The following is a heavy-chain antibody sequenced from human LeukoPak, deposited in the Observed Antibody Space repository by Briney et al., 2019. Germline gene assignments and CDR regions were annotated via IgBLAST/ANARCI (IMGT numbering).Heavy chain of an antibody. CDR2: INHSGST. CDR3: ARGPVDDFWSGYCGWFDP. Sequence: GSLRLSCAASGFTFSSYGMSWVRQPPGKGLEWIGEINHSGSTNYNPSLKSRVTISVDTSKNQFSLKLSSVTAADTAVYYCARGPVDDFWSGYCGWFDPWGQGTLVTVSS. J-gene: IGHJ5*02. V-gene: IGHV4-34*01. CDR1: GFTFSSYG. D-gene: IGHD3-3*01.